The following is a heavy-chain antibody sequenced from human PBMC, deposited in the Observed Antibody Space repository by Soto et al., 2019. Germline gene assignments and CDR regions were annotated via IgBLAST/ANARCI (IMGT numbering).Heavy chain of an antibody. V-gene: IGHV3-30*19. J-gene: IGHJ5*02. CDR1: GFRFKSFV. D-gene: IGHD3-16*01. CDR3: ARGGTTGGVDL. CDR2: TSYDGSNK. Sequence: QLQLVESGGGVVQPGTSLRLSCAASGFRFKSFVMHWVRQAPGKGLEWVAFTSYDGSNKDYGDSVKGRFTVSRDNSPNTLLLQMDFLRPEDTALYYCARGGTTGGVDLWGQGTLVSVSS.